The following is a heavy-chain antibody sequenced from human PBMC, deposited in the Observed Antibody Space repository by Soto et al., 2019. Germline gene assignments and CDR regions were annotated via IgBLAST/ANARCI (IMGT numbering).Heavy chain of an antibody. CDR2: IIPIFGTA. V-gene: IGHV1-69*12. Sequence: QVQLVQSGAEVKKPGSSVKVSCKASGGTFSSYAISWVRQAPGQGLEWMGGIIPIFGTANYAQKFQGRVTITAAESTSTAYMELRSLRSEDTAVYYCARDGDTAMVTLYYYGMDAWGQGTTVTVSS. J-gene: IGHJ6*02. CDR3: ARDGDTAMVTLYYYGMDA. D-gene: IGHD5-18*01. CDR1: GGTFSSYA.